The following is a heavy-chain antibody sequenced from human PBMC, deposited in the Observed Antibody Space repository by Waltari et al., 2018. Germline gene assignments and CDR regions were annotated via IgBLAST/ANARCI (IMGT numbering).Heavy chain of an antibody. D-gene: IGHD3-16*01. Sequence: QVQLQQSGLGLVEPSQTLSLTCVISDDSVSSNSAAWTGIRQSPSRGLEWLGRTFNRFKFFNDYAESVKGRIIIDPDTSKNQFSLHLNAMTPEDSGVYYCARDRDLGIGALDSWGQGTTVIVSS. J-gene: IGHJ3*01. CDR1: DDSVSSNSAA. CDR2: TFNRFKFFN. V-gene: IGHV6-1*01. CDR3: ARDRDLGIGALDS.